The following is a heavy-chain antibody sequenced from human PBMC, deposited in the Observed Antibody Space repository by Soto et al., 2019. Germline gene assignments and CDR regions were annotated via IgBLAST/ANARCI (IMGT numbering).Heavy chain of an antibody. CDR2: ISAYNGNT. CDR1: GGTFSSYA. V-gene: IGHV1-18*01. CDR3: ARTSSAIPAAIPMGWFDP. J-gene: IGHJ5*02. Sequence: QVQLVQSGAEVKKPGSSVKVSCKASGGTFSSYAISWVRQAPGQGLEWMGGISAYNGNTNYAQKLQGRVTMTTDTSTSTAYMELRSLRSDDTAVYYCARTSSAIPAAIPMGWFDPWGQGTLVTVSS. D-gene: IGHD2-2*02.